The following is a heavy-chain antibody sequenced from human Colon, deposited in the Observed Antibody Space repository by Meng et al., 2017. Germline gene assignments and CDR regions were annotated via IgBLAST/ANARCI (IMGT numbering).Heavy chain of an antibody. V-gene: IGHV1-2*02. D-gene: IGHD2-15*01. J-gene: IGHJ4*02. Sequence: QVQLVQAGTEVKRPGASVNVSCKASGYSFTDCYIHWVRQAPGQGLEWMGWIVPNSGDTKYAQKFQGRVTMTRDTSISTTYMELISLTSDDTAVYYCARSTPSLDYWGQGTLVTVSS. CDR3: ARSTPSLDY. CDR2: IVPNSGDT. CDR1: GYSFTDCY.